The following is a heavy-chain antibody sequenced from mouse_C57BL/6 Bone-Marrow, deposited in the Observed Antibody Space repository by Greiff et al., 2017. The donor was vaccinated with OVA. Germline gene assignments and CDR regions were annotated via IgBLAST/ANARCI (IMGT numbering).Heavy chain of an antibody. CDR1: GYSFTGYY. CDR2: INPSTGGT. Sequence: VQLQQSGPELVKPGASVKISCKASGYSFTGYYMNWVKQSPEKSLEWIGEINPSTGGTTYNQKFKAKATLTVDKSSSTAYMQLKSLTSEDSAVYYCARATAQAGAYWGQGTLVTVSA. D-gene: IGHD3-2*02. CDR3: ARATAQAGAY. J-gene: IGHJ3*01. V-gene: IGHV1-42*01.